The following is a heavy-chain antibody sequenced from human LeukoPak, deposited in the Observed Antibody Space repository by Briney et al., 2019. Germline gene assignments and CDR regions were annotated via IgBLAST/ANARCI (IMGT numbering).Heavy chain of an antibody. J-gene: IGHJ4*02. CDR3: AREVAHTGYDFGLDS. V-gene: IGHV3-48*03. D-gene: IGHD5-12*01. CDR1: GFTFRSYE. Sequence: PGGSLRLSCVASGFTFRSYEMNWVRQAPGKGLEWLSYISSDGSAIYYADSVKGRFTISRDNAKNSLFLQMNGLRAEDTSIYYCAREVAHTGYDFGLDSWGQGTLVTVSS. CDR2: ISSDGSAI.